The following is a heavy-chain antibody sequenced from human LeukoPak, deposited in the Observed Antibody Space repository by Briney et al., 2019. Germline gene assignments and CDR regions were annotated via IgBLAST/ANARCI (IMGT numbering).Heavy chain of an antibody. Sequence: GGSLRLSCAASGFTYSSYSKNWVRQAPGKGLEWVSSISSSSSYIYYADSVKGRFTISRDNAKNSLYLQVNSLRAEDTAVYYCAMPNLYSTSLDAFDIWGQGTMVTVSS. V-gene: IGHV3-21*01. CDR2: ISSSSSYI. J-gene: IGHJ3*02. CDR3: AMPNLYSTSLDAFDI. CDR1: GFTYSSYS. D-gene: IGHD2-8*01.